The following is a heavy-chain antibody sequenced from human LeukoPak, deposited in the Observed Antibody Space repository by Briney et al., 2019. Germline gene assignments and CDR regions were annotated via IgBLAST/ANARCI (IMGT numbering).Heavy chain of an antibody. D-gene: IGHD1-26*01. CDR1: GFTVSSNY. V-gene: IGHV3-53*01. CDR2: IYSGGDT. Sequence: GGSLRLSCAASGFTVSSNYMSWVRQAPGKGLEWVSVIYSGGDTYYADSVKGRFTISRDNSKITLYLQMNSLRAEDTAVYYCARNNGGREVVGDWFDPWGQGTLVTVSS. J-gene: IGHJ5*02. CDR3: ARNNGGREVVGDWFDP.